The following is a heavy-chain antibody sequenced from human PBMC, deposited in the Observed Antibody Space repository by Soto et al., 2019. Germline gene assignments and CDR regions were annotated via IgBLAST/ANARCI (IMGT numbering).Heavy chain of an antibody. D-gene: IGHD6-6*01. CDR1: GFTFSSYS. V-gene: IGHV3-21*01. Sequence: KAGGSLRLSCAASGFTFSSYSMNWVRQAPGKGLEWVSSISSSSFSINYADSVKGRFRISRDNAQNSLHLQMNNLRAEDTAVYYCARNESSNIYGMDVWGQGTTVTVSS. CDR3: ARNESSNIYGMDV. J-gene: IGHJ6*02. CDR2: ISSSSFSI.